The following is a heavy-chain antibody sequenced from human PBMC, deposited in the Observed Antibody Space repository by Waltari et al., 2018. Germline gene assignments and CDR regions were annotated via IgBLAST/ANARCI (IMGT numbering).Heavy chain of an antibody. CDR2: IIPIFGTA. CDR1: GGTFSSYA. D-gene: IGHD4-17*01. Sequence: QVQLVQSGAEVKKPGSSVKVSCKASGGTFSSYAISWVRQAPGQGLEWMGGIIPIFGTANYAQKFQGRVTITADESTSTACMELGSLRSGDTAVYYCASSGTVTTSYYFDYWGQGTLVTVSS. CDR3: ASSGTVTTSYYFDY. V-gene: IGHV1-69*01. J-gene: IGHJ4*02.